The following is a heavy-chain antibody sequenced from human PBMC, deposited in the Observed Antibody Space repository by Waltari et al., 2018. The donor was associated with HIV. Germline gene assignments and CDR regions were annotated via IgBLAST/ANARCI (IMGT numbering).Heavy chain of an antibody. CDR2: IKQDGSQK. J-gene: IGHJ4*02. D-gene: IGHD1-1*01. Sequence: EVRLVESGGGLVQPGGSLRLSCAVSGFNFNNYWMTWVRQAPGKGVEWVANIKQDGSQKHYVDSAKGRLTISRDNAKNSVFLQMNDLREDDTATYYCTKGTTHDNWGQGTLVTVSS. CDR1: GFNFNNYW. V-gene: IGHV3-7*01. CDR3: TKGTTHDN.